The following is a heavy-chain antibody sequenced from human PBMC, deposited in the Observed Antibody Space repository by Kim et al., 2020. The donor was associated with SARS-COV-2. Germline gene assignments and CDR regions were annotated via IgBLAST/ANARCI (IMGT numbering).Heavy chain of an antibody. CDR3: AKNYALYESSGYYLGY. J-gene: IGHJ4*02. D-gene: IGHD3-22*01. CDR2: FDPEDGET. Sequence: ASVKVSCKVSGYTLTELSMHWVRQAPGKGLEWMGGFDPEDGETIYAQKFQGRVTMTEDTSTDTAYMELSSLRSEDTAVYYCAKNYALYESSGYYLGYWGQGTLVTVSS. V-gene: IGHV1-24*01. CDR1: GYTLTELS.